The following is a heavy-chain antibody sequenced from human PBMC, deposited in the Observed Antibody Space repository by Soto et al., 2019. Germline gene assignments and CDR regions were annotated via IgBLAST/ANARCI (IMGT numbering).Heavy chain of an antibody. CDR2: IYYSGST. CDR3: ARLNAGTTYYYYGMDV. V-gene: IGHV4-39*01. D-gene: IGHD1-7*01. J-gene: IGHJ6*02. CDR1: GASISSSSYY. Sequence: QLQLHESGPGLVKPSETLSLTCTVSGASISSSSYYWGWIRQPPGKGLEWIGSIYYSGSTYYNPSLKSRVTISVEPSKNQFSLKLSSVTAADTALYYCARLNAGTTYYYYGMDVWGQGTTVTVSS.